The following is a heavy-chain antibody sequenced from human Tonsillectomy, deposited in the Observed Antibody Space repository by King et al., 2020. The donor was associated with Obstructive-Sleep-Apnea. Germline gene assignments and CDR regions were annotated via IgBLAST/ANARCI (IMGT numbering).Heavy chain of an antibody. Sequence: VQLVESGGGVVKPGRSLRLSCAASGFTFSSYPMHWGRQAPGKGLEWVAVISYDGSNKYYADSVKGRFTISRDNSKNTLYLQMNSPRAEDTAVYYCARDRRYCTSTSSYTLYGMDVWGQGTTVTVSS. CDR1: GFTFSSYP. J-gene: IGHJ6*02. CDR2: ISYDGSNK. CDR3: ARDRRYCTSTSSYTLYGMDV. D-gene: IGHD2-2*02. V-gene: IGHV3-30*04.